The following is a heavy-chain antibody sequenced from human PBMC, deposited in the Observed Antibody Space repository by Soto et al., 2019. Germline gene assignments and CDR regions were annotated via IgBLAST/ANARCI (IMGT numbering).Heavy chain of an antibody. Sequence: PGRSLRLSCAASGFTFSSYAMSWVRQAPGKGLEWVSAISGSGGSTYYADSVKGRFTISRDNSKNTLYLQMNSLRAEDTAVYYCASHGDSPYYYYYGMDVWGQGTTVTVSS. CDR2: ISGSGGST. J-gene: IGHJ6*02. V-gene: IGHV3-23*01. CDR1: GFTFSSYA. D-gene: IGHD4-17*01. CDR3: ASHGDSPYYYYYGMDV.